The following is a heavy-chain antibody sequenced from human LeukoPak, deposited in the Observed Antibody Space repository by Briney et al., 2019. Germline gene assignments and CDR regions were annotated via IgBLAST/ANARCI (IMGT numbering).Heavy chain of an antibody. CDR3: ARVPYDYCSGGSCYSGGYFDY. D-gene: IGHD2-15*01. J-gene: IGHJ4*02. Sequence: GGSVRHSCAASGFTFSSYRMNWVRQAPGKGLEGVSSISSSSSYIYYADSVRGRLTISRDNAKNSLYLQMNSLRAEDTAVYYCARVPYDYCSGGSCYSGGYFDYWGQGTLVTVSS. CDR1: GFTFSSYR. V-gene: IGHV3-21*01. CDR2: ISSSSSYI.